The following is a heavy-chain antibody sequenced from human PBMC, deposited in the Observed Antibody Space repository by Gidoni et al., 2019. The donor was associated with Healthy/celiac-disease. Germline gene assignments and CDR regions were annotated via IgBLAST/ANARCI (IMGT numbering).Heavy chain of an antibody. CDR1: VGSISSGDYY. Sequence: QVQLQESAPGLVKPSQTLSLTCTVSVGSISSGDYYWSWIRQPPGKGLAGIGYIYDSGSTYYNPYLKSRVTISVDTSKNQFSLKLSSVTAADTAVYYCARLDGDQYFDYWGQGTLVTVSS. J-gene: IGHJ4*02. CDR3: ARLDGDQYFDY. D-gene: IGHD4-17*01. V-gene: IGHV4-30-4*01. CDR2: IYDSGST.